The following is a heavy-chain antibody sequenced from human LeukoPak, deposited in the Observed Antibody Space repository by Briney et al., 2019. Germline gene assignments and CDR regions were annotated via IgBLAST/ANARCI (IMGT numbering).Heavy chain of an antibody. V-gene: IGHV4-38-2*02. CDR2: IYHSGST. CDR3: AREKPFGGNDY. J-gene: IGHJ4*02. CDR1: GYSISSGYY. Sequence: SETLSLTCTVSGYSISSGYYWGWIRQPPGKGLEWIRSIYHSGSTYYNPSLKSRVTISVDTSKNQFSLKLSSVTAADPAVYYCAREKPFGGNDYWGQGTLVTVS. D-gene: IGHD3-16*01.